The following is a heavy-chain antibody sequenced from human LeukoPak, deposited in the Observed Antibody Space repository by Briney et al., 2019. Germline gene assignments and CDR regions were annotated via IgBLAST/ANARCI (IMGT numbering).Heavy chain of an antibody. CDR3: TSASIAAAGKFDY. Sequence: GGSLRLSCTAFGFTFGDYAMSWVRQAPGKGLEWVGFIRSKAYGGTTEYAASVKGRFTISRDDSKSIAYLQMNSLKTEDTAVYYCTSASIAAAGKFDYWGQGTLVTVSS. D-gene: IGHD6-13*01. J-gene: IGHJ4*02. V-gene: IGHV3-49*04. CDR1: GFTFGDYA. CDR2: IRSKAYGGTT.